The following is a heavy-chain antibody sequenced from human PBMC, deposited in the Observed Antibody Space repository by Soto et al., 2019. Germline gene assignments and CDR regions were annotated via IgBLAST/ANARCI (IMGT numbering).Heavy chain of an antibody. Sequence: EVQLVESGGGLVKPGGSLRLSCVASGFTFSAHNMNWVRRPPGKGLEWVSSISGTSSYVYYTDSVKGRFTISRDNAKDSLYTQLDSLRAEDPAVYYCATNPNDYLWGTYLPHFVHWGQGNLVTVSS. V-gene: IGHV3-21*01. CDR2: ISGTSSYV. J-gene: IGHJ4*02. CDR1: GFTFSAHN. CDR3: ATNPNDYLWGTYLPHFVH. D-gene: IGHD3-16*01.